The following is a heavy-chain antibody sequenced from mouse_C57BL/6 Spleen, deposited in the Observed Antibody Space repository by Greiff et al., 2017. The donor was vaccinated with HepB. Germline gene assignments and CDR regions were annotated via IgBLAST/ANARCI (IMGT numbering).Heavy chain of an antibody. CDR3: ARHTTVVATGDY. D-gene: IGHD1-1*01. Sequence: VQLQQSGPELVKPGASVKISCKASGYSFTGYYMNWVKQSPEKSLEWIGEINPSTGGTTYNQKFKAKATLTVDKSSSTAYMQLKSLTSEDSAVYYCARHTTVVATGDYWGQGTTLTVSS. J-gene: IGHJ2*01. V-gene: IGHV1-42*01. CDR2: INPSTGGT. CDR1: GYSFTGYY.